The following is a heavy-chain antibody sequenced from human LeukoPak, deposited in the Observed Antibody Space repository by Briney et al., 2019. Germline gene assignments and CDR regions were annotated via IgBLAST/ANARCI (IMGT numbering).Heavy chain of an antibody. D-gene: IGHD3-10*01. V-gene: IGHV1-2*02. CDR1: GYTFTGYY. CDR2: INPNSGGT. J-gene: IGHJ4*02. Sequence: ASVKVSYKASGYTFTGYYIHWVRQAPGQGHEWMGWINPNSGGTNYAQKFQGRVTMTRDTSISTAYTELSRLRSDDTAVYYCARGLDYYGSGSYYTLAGYWGQGTLVTVSS. CDR3: ARGLDYYGSGSYYTLAGY.